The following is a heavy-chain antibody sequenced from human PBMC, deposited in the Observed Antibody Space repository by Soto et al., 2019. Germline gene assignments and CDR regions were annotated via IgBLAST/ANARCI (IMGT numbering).Heavy chain of an antibody. Sequence: QVQLAESGGGVVQPGRSLRISCAASGFSFSNHGMQWVRQAPGKGLEWVAVISYDGNVKYYTDSVKGRFTISRDNSQSTLFLQMDSLRPEDAAVYYCAKELKVSGGVHGSLNYYYGMDVWGQGTTVTVSS. V-gene: IGHV3-30*18. J-gene: IGHJ6*02. D-gene: IGHD3-10*01. CDR1: GFSFSNHG. CDR3: AKELKVSGGVHGSLNYYYGMDV. CDR2: ISYDGNVK.